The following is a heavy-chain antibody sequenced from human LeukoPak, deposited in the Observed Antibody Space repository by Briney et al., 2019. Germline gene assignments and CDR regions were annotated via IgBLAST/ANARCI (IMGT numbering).Heavy chain of an antibody. J-gene: IGHJ5*01. CDR3: VRDLGATNWFDS. CDR2: IDSDGTDT. CDR1: GFTFSKHW. V-gene: IGHV3-74*01. Sequence: GSLRLSCVVSGFTFSKHWIHWVRLSPDKGLVWVSYIDSDGTDTNYADFVKGRFTISRDSGKNTLYLQMNSLRAEDTAIYFCVRDLGATNWFDSWGQGTLVTVSS.